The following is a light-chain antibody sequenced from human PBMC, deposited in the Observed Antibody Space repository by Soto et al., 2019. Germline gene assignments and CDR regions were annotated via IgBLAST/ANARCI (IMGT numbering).Light chain of an antibody. CDR2: AAS. J-gene: IGKJ1*01. CDR1: QNINIY. V-gene: IGKV1-39*01. CDR3: QQYDSHSPS. Sequence: DTQMTQSPASLSASVGDRVTITCRASQNINIYVNWYQQKTGKAPKLLIYAASTLQTGVPLRFSGSGSGTDFTLTISSLQAEDFGTYYCQQYDSHSPSFGQGTKVDIK.